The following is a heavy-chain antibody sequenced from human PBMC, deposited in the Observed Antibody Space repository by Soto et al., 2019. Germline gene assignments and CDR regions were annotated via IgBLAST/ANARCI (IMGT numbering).Heavy chain of an antibody. Sequence: QVQLVQSGTEVKKPGASVKVSCKASGYMFTGNYMHWVRQAPGQGLEYMGWINPNSGATNYAQKCQGRVTMTWDTSISTAYVELSRLRSDDTAVYYCAPHYPDSSGYFDHWGQGTLVTVSS. V-gene: IGHV1-2*02. CDR2: INPNSGAT. D-gene: IGHD3-22*01. J-gene: IGHJ4*02. CDR3: APHYPDSSGYFDH. CDR1: GYMFTGNY.